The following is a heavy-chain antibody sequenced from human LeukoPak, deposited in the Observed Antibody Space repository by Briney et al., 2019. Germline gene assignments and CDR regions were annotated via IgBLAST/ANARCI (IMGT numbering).Heavy chain of an antibody. CDR2: IRSKANSYAT. CDR3: TRHGYDFWSGAYFDY. D-gene: IGHD3-3*01. Sequence: GGSLRLSCAASGFTFSGSAMHWVRQASGKGLEWVGRIRSKANSYATAYAASVKGRFTISRDDSKNTAYLQMNSLKTEDTAVYYCTRHGYDFWSGAYFDYWGQGTLVTVSS. J-gene: IGHJ4*02. V-gene: IGHV3-73*01. CDR1: GFTFSGSA.